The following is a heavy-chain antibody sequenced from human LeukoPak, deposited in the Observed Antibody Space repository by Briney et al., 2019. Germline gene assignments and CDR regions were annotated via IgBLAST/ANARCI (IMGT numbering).Heavy chain of an antibody. Sequence: GGSLRLSCAASGFTFSSYSMNWVRQAPGKGLEWVSSISSSSSYIYYADSVKGRFTISRDNAKNSLYLQMNSLRAEDTAVYYCARGDIAMASDYYYYYGMDVWGQGTTVTVSS. CDR2: ISSSSSYI. CDR3: ARGDIAMASDYYYYYGMDV. J-gene: IGHJ6*02. V-gene: IGHV3-21*01. D-gene: IGHD5-18*01. CDR1: GFTFSSYS.